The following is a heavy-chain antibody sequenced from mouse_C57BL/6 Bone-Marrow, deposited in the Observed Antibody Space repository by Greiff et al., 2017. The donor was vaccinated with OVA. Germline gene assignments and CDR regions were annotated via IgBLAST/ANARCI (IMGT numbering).Heavy chain of an antibody. Sequence: VQLQQSGTVLARPGASVKMSCKTSGYTFTSYWMHWVKQRPGQGLEWIGAIYPGNSDTSYNQKFKGKAKLTAVTSASTAYMELSSLTNEDSAVYYCTRYGDYGPYYFDYWGQGTTLTVSS. CDR3: TRYGDYGPYYFDY. J-gene: IGHJ2*01. CDR1: GYTFTSYW. V-gene: IGHV1-5*01. D-gene: IGHD1-1*01. CDR2: IYPGNSDT.